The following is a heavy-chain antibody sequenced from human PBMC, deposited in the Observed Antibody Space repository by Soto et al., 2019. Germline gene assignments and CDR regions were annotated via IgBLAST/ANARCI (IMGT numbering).Heavy chain of an antibody. CDR1: GGSISSGDYY. Sequence: SETLSLTCTVSGGSISSGDYYWSWIRQPPXKGLEWIGYIYYSGSTYYNPSLKSRVTISVDTSKNQFSLKLSSVTAADTAVYYCASRPLNYYDSSGYSNFDYWGQGTLVTVSS. J-gene: IGHJ4*02. V-gene: IGHV4-30-4*01. CDR2: IYYSGST. D-gene: IGHD3-22*01. CDR3: ASRPLNYYDSSGYSNFDY.